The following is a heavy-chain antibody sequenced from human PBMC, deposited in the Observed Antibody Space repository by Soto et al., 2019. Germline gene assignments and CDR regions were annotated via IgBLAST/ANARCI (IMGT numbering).Heavy chain of an antibody. V-gene: IGHV4-39*01. CDR2: IYYSGST. CDR1: GGSISSSSYY. J-gene: IGHJ6*03. Sequence: QLQLQESGPGLVKPSETLSLTCTVSGGSISSSSYYWGWIRQPPGKGLEWIGSIYYSGSTYYNPSLKSRVTISVDTSKNQFSLKLSSVTAADTAVYYCARQMGTDDSWSGYPRYYYYYYYMDVWGKGTTVTVSS. CDR3: ARQMGTDDSWSGYPRYYYYYYYMDV. D-gene: IGHD3-3*01.